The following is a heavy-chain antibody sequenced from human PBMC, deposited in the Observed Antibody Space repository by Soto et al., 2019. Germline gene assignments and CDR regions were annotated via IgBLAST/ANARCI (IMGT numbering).Heavy chain of an antibody. J-gene: IGHJ6*02. CDR1: GFTFSSYS. V-gene: IGHV3-21*01. CDR2: ISSSSSYI. D-gene: IGHD6-6*01. Sequence: EVQLVESGGGLVKPGGSLRLSCAASGFTFSSYSMNWVRQAPGKGLEWVSSISSSSSYIYYADSVKGRFTISRDNAKNSLYLQMNSLRAEDTAVYYCARVDGAARLEQFYYYYYGMDVWGQGTTVTVSS. CDR3: ARVDGAARLEQFYYYYYGMDV.